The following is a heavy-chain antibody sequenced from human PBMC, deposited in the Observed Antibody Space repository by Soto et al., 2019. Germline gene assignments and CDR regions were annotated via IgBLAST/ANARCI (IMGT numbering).Heavy chain of an antibody. CDR1: GFTFSSYS. D-gene: IGHD6-6*01. V-gene: IGHV3-21*01. CDR3: ARVGGQLVPGFDY. J-gene: IGHJ4*02. CDR2: ISSSSSYI. Sequence: EVQLVESGGGLVKPGGSLRLSCAASGFTFSSYSMNWVRQAPGKGLEWVSSISSSSSYIYYADSVKGRFTISRDNAKNSMYLQMNSLRAEDTAVYYCARVGGQLVPGFDYWGQGTVFTVSS.